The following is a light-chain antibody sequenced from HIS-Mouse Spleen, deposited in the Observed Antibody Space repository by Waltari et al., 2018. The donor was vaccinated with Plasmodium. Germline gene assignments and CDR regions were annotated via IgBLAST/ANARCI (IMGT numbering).Light chain of an antibody. CDR3: QQYGSSPRT. Sequence: EIVLTQSPGTLSLSPGERATLSCRASQSVSSSYVAWYQQKPGQAPRLLIYGASSRATGIPDRFSGSGSGTDFTLTISRPEPEDFAVYYCQQYGSSPRTFGGGTKVEIK. J-gene: IGKJ4*01. CDR1: QSVSSSY. V-gene: IGKV3-20*01. CDR2: GAS.